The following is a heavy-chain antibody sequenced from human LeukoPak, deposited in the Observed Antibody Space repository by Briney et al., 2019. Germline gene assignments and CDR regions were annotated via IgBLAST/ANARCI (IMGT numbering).Heavy chain of an antibody. D-gene: IGHD3-22*01. CDR3: AKVERNYCDSSGHH. CDR1: GFTFSSYG. CDR2: ISGSGGST. V-gene: IGHV3-23*01. J-gene: IGHJ5*02. Sequence: GGSLRLSCAASGFTFSSYGMSWVRQAPGKGLEWVSAISGSGGSTYYADSVKGRFTISRDNSKNTLYLQMNSLRAEDTAVYYCAKVERNYCDSSGHHWGQGTLVTVSS.